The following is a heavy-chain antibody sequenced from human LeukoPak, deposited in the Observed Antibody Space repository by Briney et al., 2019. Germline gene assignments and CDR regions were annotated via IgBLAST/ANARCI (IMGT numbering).Heavy chain of an antibody. J-gene: IGHJ4*02. CDR3: AKSNYFDSGGYYFFDY. CDR1: RFTFSKYA. CDR2: ISVSGGST. Sequence: SLRLSCAASRFTFSKYAITLVRQTPRKGLGWVSGISVSGGSTNYADSVKGRFTVSRDNSKNTLYLQMNSLRAEDTAVYYCAKSNYFDSGGYYFFDYWGQGTLVTVSS. V-gene: IGHV3-23*01. D-gene: IGHD3-22*01.